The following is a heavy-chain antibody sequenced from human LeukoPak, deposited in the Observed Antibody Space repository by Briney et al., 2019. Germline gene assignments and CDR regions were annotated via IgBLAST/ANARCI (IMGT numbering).Heavy chain of an antibody. CDR3: ARVYKYSSGWYSAFDI. J-gene: IGHJ3*02. Sequence: SVKLSCKASGGTFSSYAISWVRQAPGQGLEWMGGIIPIFGTANYAQKFQGRVTITADKSTSTAYMELSSLRSEDTAVYYCARVYKYSSGWYSAFDIWGQGTMVTVSS. CDR1: GGTFSSYA. CDR2: IIPIFGTA. V-gene: IGHV1-69*06. D-gene: IGHD6-19*01.